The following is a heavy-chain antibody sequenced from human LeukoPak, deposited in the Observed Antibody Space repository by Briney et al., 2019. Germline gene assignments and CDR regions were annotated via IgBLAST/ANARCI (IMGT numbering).Heavy chain of an antibody. CDR1: GYTFTDYY. D-gene: IGHD3-22*01. Sequence: ASVKVSCKASGYTFTDYYMQWVRQAPGQGLEWMGRINPNSGGTDYAQRFQGRVTMTRDTSINTAYMELSRLRSDDTAVYYCARWGLTYYYDSSGSDQGGGNYWGQGTLVTVSS. CDR2: INPNSGGT. CDR3: ARWGLTYYYDSSGSDQGGGNY. J-gene: IGHJ4*02. V-gene: IGHV1-2*06.